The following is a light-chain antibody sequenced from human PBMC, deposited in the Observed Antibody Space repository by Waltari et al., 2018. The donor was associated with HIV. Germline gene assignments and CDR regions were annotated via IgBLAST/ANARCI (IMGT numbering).Light chain of an antibody. Sequence: QSALTQPPSASGSPGQSVTISCTGTSSDVGGYNYISWYQQHPGKAPKIIIYEVSKRPSGVPDRFSVSKSGNTASLTVSGLQAEDEADYYCSSYAGSNWVFGGGTKLTVL. CDR1: SSDVGGYNY. V-gene: IGLV2-8*01. CDR2: EVS. CDR3: SSYAGSNWV. J-gene: IGLJ3*02.